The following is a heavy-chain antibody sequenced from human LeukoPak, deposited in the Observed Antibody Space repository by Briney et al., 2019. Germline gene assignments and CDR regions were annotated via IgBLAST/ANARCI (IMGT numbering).Heavy chain of an antibody. V-gene: IGHV4-39*01. CDR3: ARPGIAATGAFDY. CDR1: GGSVSSSGYY. D-gene: IGHD6-13*01. CDR2: IYYSGST. Sequence: SETLSLTCTVSGGSVSSSGYYWGWIRQHPGKGLEWIGSIYYSGSTYYNPSLKSRVSISVDTSKNQFSLNLTSVTAADTAVYFCARPGIAATGAFDYWGQGTLVTVSS. J-gene: IGHJ4*02.